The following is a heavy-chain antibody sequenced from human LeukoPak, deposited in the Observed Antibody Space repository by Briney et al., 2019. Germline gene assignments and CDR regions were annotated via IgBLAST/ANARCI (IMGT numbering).Heavy chain of an antibody. Sequence: GASVKASCKASGYTLTGYYMHWVRQAPGQGLEWMGRINPNSGGTNYAQKFQGRVTMTRDTSISTAYMELSRLRSDDTAVYYCAREGEGGASDYWGQGTLVTVSS. CDR3: AREGEGGASDY. CDR1: GYTLTGYY. V-gene: IGHV1-2*02. J-gene: IGHJ4*02. D-gene: IGHD1-26*01. CDR2: INPNSGGT.